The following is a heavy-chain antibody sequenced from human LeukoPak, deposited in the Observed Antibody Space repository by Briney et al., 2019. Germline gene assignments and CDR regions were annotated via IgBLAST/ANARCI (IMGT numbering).Heavy chain of an antibody. D-gene: IGHD2-2*01. Sequence: SETLSLTCTVSGYSISSGYYWGWIRQPPGKGLEWIGSIYHSGSTYYNPSLKSRVTISVDTSKNQFSLKPSSVTAADTAVYYCARDSIVVVPAAMPGRHYYYYMDVWGKGTTVTISS. CDR2: IYHSGST. J-gene: IGHJ6*03. CDR3: ARDSIVVVPAAMPGRHYYYYMDV. V-gene: IGHV4-38-2*02. CDR1: GYSISSGYY.